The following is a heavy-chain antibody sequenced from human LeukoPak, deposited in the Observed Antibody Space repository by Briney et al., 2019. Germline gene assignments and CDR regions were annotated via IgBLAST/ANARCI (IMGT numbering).Heavy chain of an antibody. CDR2: IKQDGSEK. Sequence: GRSLRLSCAASGYTFSSYWMCWVHQAPGKGLEWVANIKQDGSEKYYVDSVKGRFTISRENAKNSLYLQMNSLRAEDTAVYYCARDLSDYGATRFDYWGQGTLVTVSS. D-gene: IGHD4/OR15-4a*01. CDR1: GYTFSSYW. CDR3: ARDLSDYGATRFDY. J-gene: IGHJ4*02. V-gene: IGHV3-7*01.